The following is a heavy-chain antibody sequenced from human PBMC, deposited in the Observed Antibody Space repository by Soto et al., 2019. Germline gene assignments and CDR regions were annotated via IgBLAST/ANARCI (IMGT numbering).Heavy chain of an antibody. CDR2: ISDNGENT. D-gene: IGHD3-16*01. V-gene: IGHV3-23*01. J-gene: IGHJ4*02. CDR1: GLTFRSYG. CDR3: AKEHLGRIGYDY. Sequence: TVGSLRLSCAASGLTFRSYGMNWVRQAPGKGLEWVSSISDNGENTYYADSVKGRFTISRDNNNNTLYLQLNSLRADDTAVYYCAKEHLGRIGYDYWGQGTLVTSPQ.